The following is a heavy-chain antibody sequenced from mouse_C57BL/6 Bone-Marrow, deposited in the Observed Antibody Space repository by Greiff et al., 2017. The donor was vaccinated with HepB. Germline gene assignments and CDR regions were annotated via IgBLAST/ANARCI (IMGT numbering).Heavy chain of an antibody. CDR1: GYTFTSYW. V-gene: IGHV1-7*01. J-gene: IGHJ3*01. Sequence: QVQLQQSGAELAKPGASVKLSCKASGYTFTSYWMHWVKQRPGQGLEWIGYINPSSGYTKYNQKFKDKATLTADKSSSTASMQLSSLTYEDSAVYYCASDYYGSPPFAYWGQGTLVTVSA. D-gene: IGHD1-1*01. CDR3: ASDYYGSPPFAY. CDR2: INPSSGYT.